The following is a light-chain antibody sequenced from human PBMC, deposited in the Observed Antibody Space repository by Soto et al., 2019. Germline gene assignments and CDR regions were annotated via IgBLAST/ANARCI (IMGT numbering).Light chain of an antibody. Sequence: EIVMTQSPATLSVSPGERAALSCRASQSVSSSYLAWYQQKPCQAPRLLIYDASNRATGIPARFSGSGSGTDFTLTISSLEPEDFAVYYCQQRSNWPPTFGQGTRLEIK. V-gene: IGKV3-11*01. J-gene: IGKJ5*01. CDR3: QQRSNWPPT. CDR2: DAS. CDR1: QSVSSSY.